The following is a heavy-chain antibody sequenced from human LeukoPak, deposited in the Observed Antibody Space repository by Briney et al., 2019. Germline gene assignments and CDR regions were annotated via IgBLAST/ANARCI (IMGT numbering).Heavy chain of an antibody. Sequence: GGSLRLSCAASGFTFSSYAMSWVRQAPGKGLVWVSRINSDGSSTSYADSVKGRFTISRDNAKNTLYLQMNSLRAEDTAVYYCARDSTRPYCSGGSCYSVGIDPWGQGTLVTVSS. CDR1: GFTFSSYA. CDR2: INSDGSST. J-gene: IGHJ5*02. D-gene: IGHD2-15*01. V-gene: IGHV3-74*01. CDR3: ARDSTRPYCSGGSCYSVGIDP.